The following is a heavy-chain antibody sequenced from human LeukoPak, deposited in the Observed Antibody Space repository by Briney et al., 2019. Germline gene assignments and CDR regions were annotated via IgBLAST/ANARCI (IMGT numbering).Heavy chain of an antibody. CDR3: AKVSSTMVFHYYYMDV. CDR1: GFTFSSYE. CDR2: ISSSGSTI. D-gene: IGHD3-10*01. V-gene: IGHV3-48*03. J-gene: IGHJ6*03. Sequence: PGGSLRLSCAASGFTFSSYEMNWVRQAPGKGLEWVSYISSSGSTIYYADSVKGRFTISRDNSKNTLSLQMNSLRAEDTAVYYCAKVSSTMVFHYYYMDVWGKGTTVTVSS.